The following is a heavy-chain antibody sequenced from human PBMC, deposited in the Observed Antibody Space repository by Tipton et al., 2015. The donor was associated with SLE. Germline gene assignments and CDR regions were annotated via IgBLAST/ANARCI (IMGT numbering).Heavy chain of an antibody. CDR2: IYHTGTT. Sequence: TLSLTCAVSGFSLRSGSYWAWFRQPPGKGLEWIGTIYHTGTTYYKPSLNSRVTISVDTPKNQFSLKLSSVTAADTAVYYCARDRVGGGGHFDYWGQGTLVTVSS. J-gene: IGHJ4*02. CDR1: GFSLRSGSY. CDR3: ARDRVGGGGHFDY. V-gene: IGHV4-38-2*02. D-gene: IGHD2-15*01.